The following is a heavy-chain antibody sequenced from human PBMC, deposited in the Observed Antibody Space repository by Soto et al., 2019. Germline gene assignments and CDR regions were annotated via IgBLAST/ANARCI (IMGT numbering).Heavy chain of an antibody. CDR2: IYYNGTT. D-gene: IGHD3-10*01. V-gene: IGHV4-30-4*01. Sequence: PSETLSLTCTVSGGSISSGDYYWSWIRQPPGKGLEWVGYIYYNGTTYYNPSLKSRVTISVDTSKNQFSLKLSSVTAADTAVYYRARDFMVRGVSVGFDYWGQGTLVTVSS. J-gene: IGHJ4*02. CDR1: GGSISSGDYY. CDR3: ARDFMVRGVSVGFDY.